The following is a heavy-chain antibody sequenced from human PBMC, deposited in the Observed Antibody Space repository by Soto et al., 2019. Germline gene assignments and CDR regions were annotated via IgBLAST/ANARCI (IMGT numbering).Heavy chain of an antibody. J-gene: IGHJ6*03. CDR1: GDTFTSYG. CDR2: ISAYNGNT. V-gene: IGHV1-18*01. CDR3: ARVPGDNYYYYYMDV. Sequence: AAVKVYCNCSGDTFTSYGISCVRQPPGQGLEWMGGISAYNGNTNYAQKLQGRVTMTTDTSTSTAYMELRSLRSDDTAVYYCARVPGDNYYYYYMDVWGKGTTVTVSS.